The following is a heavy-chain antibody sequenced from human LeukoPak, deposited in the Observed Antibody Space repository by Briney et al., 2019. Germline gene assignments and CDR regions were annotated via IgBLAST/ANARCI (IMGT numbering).Heavy chain of an antibody. V-gene: IGHV3-23*01. Sequence: GGSLRLSCAASGFSFSNYAMTWVRQAPGKGLEWVSMISGSTTTTYYADSVKGRFTISRDNSKNTLYLQMNSLRADDTAVYYCAKDQGSWYMYFDYWGQGNLVTVPS. CDR2: ISGSTTTT. D-gene: IGHD6-13*01. CDR3: AKDQGSWYMYFDY. CDR1: GFSFSNYA. J-gene: IGHJ4*02.